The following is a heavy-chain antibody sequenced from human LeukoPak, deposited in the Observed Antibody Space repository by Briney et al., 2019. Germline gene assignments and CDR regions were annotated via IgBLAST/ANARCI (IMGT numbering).Heavy chain of an antibody. J-gene: IGHJ4*02. CDR1: GYTFTGYY. CDR2: INPNSGGT. D-gene: IGHD6-19*01. V-gene: IGHV1-2*02. Sequence: SVKVSCKAPGYTFTGYYMHWVRQAPGQGLEWMGWINPNSGGTNYAQKFQGRVTMTRDTSISTAYMELSRLRSDDTAVYYCARDSGIAVAGTSFDYWGQGTLVTVSS. CDR3: ARDSGIAVAGTSFDY.